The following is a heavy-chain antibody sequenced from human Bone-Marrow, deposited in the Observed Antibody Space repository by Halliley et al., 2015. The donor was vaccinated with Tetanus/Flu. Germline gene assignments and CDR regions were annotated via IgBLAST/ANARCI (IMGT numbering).Heavy chain of an antibody. CDR2: ST. J-gene: IGHJ6*02. D-gene: IGHD3-22*01. CDR3: VKDIPNRLVVIQNHGMDV. V-gene: IGHV3-64D*06. Sequence: STSYAGSVKGRFTISRYNSKNPLYLQMSSLKVEDMAVYYCVKDIPNRLVVIQNHGMDVWGQGTTVTVSS.